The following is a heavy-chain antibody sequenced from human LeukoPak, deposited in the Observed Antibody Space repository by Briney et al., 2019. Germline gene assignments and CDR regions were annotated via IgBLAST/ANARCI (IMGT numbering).Heavy chain of an antibody. D-gene: IGHD2-8*01. CDR2: ISAYSGNT. CDR3: ASRAYATTYYYYGMGV. J-gene: IGHJ6*02. V-gene: IGHV1-18*01. Sequence: ASVKVSCKASGYTFTSYGISWVRQAPGQGLEWMGWISAYSGNTNYAQKLQGRVTMTTDTSTSTAYMELRSLRSDDTAVYYCASRAYATTYYYYGMGVWGQGTTVTVSS. CDR1: GYTFTSYG.